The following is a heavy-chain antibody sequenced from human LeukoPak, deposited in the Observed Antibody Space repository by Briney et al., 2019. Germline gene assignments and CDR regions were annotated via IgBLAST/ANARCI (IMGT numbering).Heavy chain of an antibody. Sequence: GASVKVSCKVSGYTLTELSMHWVRQAPGKGLEWMGGFDPEDGETIYAQKFQGRVTMTEDTSTDTAHMELSSLRSEDTAVYYCATELIAAAGTDYYYYYGMDVWGQGTTVTVSS. J-gene: IGHJ6*02. CDR1: GYTLTELS. D-gene: IGHD6-13*01. CDR2: FDPEDGET. CDR3: ATELIAAAGTDYYYYYGMDV. V-gene: IGHV1-24*01.